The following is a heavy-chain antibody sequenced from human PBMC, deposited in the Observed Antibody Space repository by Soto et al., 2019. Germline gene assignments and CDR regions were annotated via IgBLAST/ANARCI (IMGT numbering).Heavy chain of an antibody. J-gene: IGHJ6*02. CDR2: MNPNSGNT. Sequence: GASVKVSCKASGYTFTSYDINWVRQATGQGLEWMGWMNPNSGNTGYAQKFQGRVTMTRDTSASTAYMELSSLRSEDTAVYYCARDPRYYGMDVWGQGTTVTVSS. V-gene: IGHV1-8*01. CDR3: ARDPRYYGMDV. CDR1: GYTFTSYD.